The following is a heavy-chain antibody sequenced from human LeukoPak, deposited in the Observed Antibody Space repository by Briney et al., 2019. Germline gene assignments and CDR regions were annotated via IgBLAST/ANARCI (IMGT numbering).Heavy chain of an antibody. Sequence: GGSPRLSCAASGFTFSSYAMSWVRQAPGKGLEWVSTISGSGGSTYYADSVKGRFTISRDNSKNTLYLQMNSLGAEDTALYFCARVNTGNWYFDLWGRGTLVTVSS. D-gene: IGHD3-10*01. CDR2: ISGSGGST. J-gene: IGHJ2*01. CDR3: ARVNTGNWYFDL. CDR1: GFTFSSYA. V-gene: IGHV3-23*01.